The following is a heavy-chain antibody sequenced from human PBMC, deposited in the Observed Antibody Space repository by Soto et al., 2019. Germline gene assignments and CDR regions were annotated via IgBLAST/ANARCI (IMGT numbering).Heavy chain of an antibody. CDR3: TRGPRPISTGTGAY. CDR1: GFIFKMYW. J-gene: IGHJ4*02. D-gene: IGHD3-10*01. Sequence: GGSLRLSCAASGFIFKMYWMHWVRQSPGKGLVWISRIYNDGTYSDYADSVRGRFTISRDNVNDTLYLQMNNLRSEDSGLYYCTRGPRPISTGTGAYWGQGTQVTVSS. V-gene: IGHV3-74*01. CDR2: IYNDGTYS.